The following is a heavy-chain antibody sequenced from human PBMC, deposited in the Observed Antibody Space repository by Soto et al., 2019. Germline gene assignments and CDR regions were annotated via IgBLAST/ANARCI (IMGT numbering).Heavy chain of an antibody. D-gene: IGHD3-10*01. Sequence: EVQLVESGGGWIQPGRSLKVTCAASGSSFDNVAMHWVRQAPGKGLEWVAGISWSSHETGYADSVKGRFTISRDNAKNSLYLQMTSLRAEDTALYYCAKGWTFISADGFDFWGQGTMVTVSS. V-gene: IGHV3-9*01. J-gene: IGHJ3*01. CDR2: ISWSSHET. CDR1: GSSFDNVA. CDR3: AKGWTFISADGFDF.